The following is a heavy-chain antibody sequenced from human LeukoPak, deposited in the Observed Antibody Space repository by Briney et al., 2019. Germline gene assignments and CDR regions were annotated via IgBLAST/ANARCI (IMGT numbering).Heavy chain of an antibody. V-gene: IGHV5-51*01. CDR1: GYSFTSYW. J-gene: IGHJ4*02. Sequence: GESLKISCQGSGYSFTSYWMGWVRQVPGKGLEWMGIIYAGDSDTRYSASLKGQVTISDEKARRTAYLQSSSLKASDTAMYYCARLGCGGDCYSDYWGQGTLVTVSS. CDR2: IYAGDSDT. CDR3: ARLGCGGDCYSDY. D-gene: IGHD2-21*01.